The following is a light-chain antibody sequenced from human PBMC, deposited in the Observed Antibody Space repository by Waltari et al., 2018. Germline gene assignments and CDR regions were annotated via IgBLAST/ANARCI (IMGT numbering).Light chain of an antibody. V-gene: IGKV3-20*01. Sequence: EIVLTQSPGTLSLSPGERVTLSCRASQSVSRTLAWYQQKPGQAPRFLMYGASNRATGIPDRFSGSGSGTDFSLTISRLEPEDFAVYYCQHYVRLPVTFGQGTKVEIK. J-gene: IGKJ1*01. CDR2: GAS. CDR3: QHYVRLPVT. CDR1: QSVSRT.